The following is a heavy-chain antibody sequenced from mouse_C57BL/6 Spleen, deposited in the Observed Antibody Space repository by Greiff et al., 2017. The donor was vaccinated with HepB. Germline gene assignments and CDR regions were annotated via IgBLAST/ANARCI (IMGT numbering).Heavy chain of an antibody. D-gene: IGHD2-1*01. J-gene: IGHJ4*01. V-gene: IGHV1-81*01. CDR1: GYTFTSYG. Sequence: VQLQQSGAELARPGASVKLSCKASGYTFTSYGISWVKQRTGQGLEWIGEIYPRSGNTYYNEKFKGKATLTADKSSSTAYMELRSLTSEDSAVYFCASYGNYGGFYAMDYWGQGTSVTVSS. CDR3: ASYGNYGGFYAMDY. CDR2: IYPRSGNT.